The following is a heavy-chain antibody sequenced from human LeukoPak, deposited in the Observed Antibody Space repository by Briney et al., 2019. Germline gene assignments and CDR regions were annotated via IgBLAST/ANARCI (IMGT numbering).Heavy chain of an antibody. J-gene: IGHJ4*02. V-gene: IGHV4-59*12. Sequence: SETLSLTCTVSRGSISGYYWSWIRQPPGKGLEWIGYVYYSVTTDYNPSLKSRVTISVDTSKNQFSLKLSSVTAADTAAYYCAGAQADCGGDCYSTYFDYWGQGTLVTVSS. D-gene: IGHD2-21*02. CDR2: VYYSVTT. CDR3: AGAQADCGGDCYSTYFDY. CDR1: RGSISGYY.